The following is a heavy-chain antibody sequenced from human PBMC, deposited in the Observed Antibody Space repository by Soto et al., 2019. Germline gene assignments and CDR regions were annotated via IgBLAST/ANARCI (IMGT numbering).Heavy chain of an antibody. D-gene: IGHD3-10*01. V-gene: IGHV3-23*01. J-gene: IGHJ4*02. Sequence: PGGSLRLSCAASGFTFSSYAMSWVRQAPGKGLAWVSAVTGSGSITYYADSVKGRFTISRDNSKSTLYLQMNSLRAEDTAVYYCVKGSDSGRRYYFAHWGQGSLVTVSS. CDR2: VTGSGSIT. CDR3: VKGSDSGRRYYFAH. CDR1: GFTFSSYA.